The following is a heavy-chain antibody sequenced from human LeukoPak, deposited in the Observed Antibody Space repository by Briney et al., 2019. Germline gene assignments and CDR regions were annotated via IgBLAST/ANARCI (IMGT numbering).Heavy chain of an antibody. V-gene: IGHV3-30*02. J-gene: IGHJ3*02. CDR1: GFTFSSYG. Sequence: PGGSLRLSCAASGFTFSSYGMHWVRQAPGKGLEWVAFIRYDGSNKYYADSVKGRFTISRDNSKNTLYLQMNSLRAEDTAVYHCARGPTDFDASDIWGHGTLVTVSS. CDR2: IRYDGSNK. CDR3: ARGPTDFDASDI.